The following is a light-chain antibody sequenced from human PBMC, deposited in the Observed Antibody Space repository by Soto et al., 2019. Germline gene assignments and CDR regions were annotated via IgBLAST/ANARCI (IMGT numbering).Light chain of an antibody. CDR2: DAS. Sequence: EIVMTQSPATLSVSPGERATLSCRASQSVSSYLAWYRQKPGQAPRLLIYDASTRATGIPVRFSGSGSGTEFTLTISSLQSEDFGVYYCQQNKDWPGTFGQGTKVEMK. V-gene: IGKV3-15*01. CDR1: QSVSSY. J-gene: IGKJ1*01. CDR3: QQNKDWPGT.